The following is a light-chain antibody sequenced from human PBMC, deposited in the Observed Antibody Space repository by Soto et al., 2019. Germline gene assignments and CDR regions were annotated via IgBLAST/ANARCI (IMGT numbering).Light chain of an antibody. J-gene: IGLJ1*01. V-gene: IGLV2-14*03. CDR1: SSDVGGFNY. CDR2: DVT. CDR3: NSYTSSSTYV. Sequence: QSVLTQPASVSGSPGQSITISCTETSSDVGGFNYVSWYQQHPGKAPKLMIYDVTNRPSGASYRFSGSKSGNTASLTISGLQAEDEADYYCNSYTSSSTYVFGTGTRSPS.